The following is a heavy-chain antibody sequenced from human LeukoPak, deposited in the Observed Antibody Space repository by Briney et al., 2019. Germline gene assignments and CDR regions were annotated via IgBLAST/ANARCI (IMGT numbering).Heavy chain of an antibody. J-gene: IGHJ4*02. D-gene: IGHD5-12*01. CDR2: IWYDGSSK. CDR1: GFTFSSYG. Sequence: GGSLRLSCAASGFTFSSYGMHWVRQAPGKGLEWVALIWYDGSSKYYRDSVKGRFTISRDNSKNTLYLQMNSLRDEDTAVYYCAREMGLNIVATFGYWGQGALVTVSS. V-gene: IGHV3-33*01. CDR3: AREMGLNIVATFGY.